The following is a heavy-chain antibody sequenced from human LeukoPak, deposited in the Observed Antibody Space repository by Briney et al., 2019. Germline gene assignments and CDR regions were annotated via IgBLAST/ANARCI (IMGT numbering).Heavy chain of an antibody. J-gene: IGHJ4*02. V-gene: IGHV4-34*01. CDR1: GGSFSGYY. Sequence: SETLSLTCAVYGGSFSGYYWSWIRQPPGKGLEWIGEINHSGSTNYNPSLKSRVTISVDTSKNQFSLKLSSVTAADTAVYYCASYPAHDYGDYVLDYWGQGTLVTVSS. CDR2: INHSGST. D-gene: IGHD4-17*01. CDR3: ASYPAHDYGDYVLDY.